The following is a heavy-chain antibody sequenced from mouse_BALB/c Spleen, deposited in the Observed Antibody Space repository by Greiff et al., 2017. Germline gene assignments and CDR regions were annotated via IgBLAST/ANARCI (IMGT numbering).Heavy chain of an antibody. CDR2: INPSTGYT. J-gene: IGHJ2*01. V-gene: IGHV1-4*01. D-gene: IGHD4-1*01. CDR3: ATGTYYFDY. Sequence: VQLQQSGAELVRPGSSVKISCKASGYAFSSYWMNWVKQRPGQGLEWIGYINPSTGYTEYNQKFKDKATLAADKSSSTAYMQLSSLTSEDSAVYYCATGTYYFDYWGQGTTLTVSS. CDR1: GYAFSSYW.